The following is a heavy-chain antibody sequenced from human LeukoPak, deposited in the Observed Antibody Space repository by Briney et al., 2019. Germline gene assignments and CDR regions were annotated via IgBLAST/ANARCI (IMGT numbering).Heavy chain of an antibody. CDR1: GFTFSSYA. D-gene: IGHD3-22*01. V-gene: IGHV3-23*01. CDR2: ISGSGGST. Sequence: QPGGSLRLSCAASGFTFSSYAMSWVRQAPGKGLEWVSAISGSGGSTYYADSVKGRFTISRDNSKNTLYLQMNSLRAEDTAVYYCAREIRFYFDSSTYYSPRVFDIWGQGAMVTVSS. J-gene: IGHJ3*02. CDR3: AREIRFYFDSSTYYSPRVFDI.